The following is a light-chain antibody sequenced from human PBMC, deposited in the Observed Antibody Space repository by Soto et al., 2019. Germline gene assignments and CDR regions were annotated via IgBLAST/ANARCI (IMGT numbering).Light chain of an antibody. J-gene: IGKJ1*01. CDR2: GAS. V-gene: IGKV1-39*01. Sequence: DIQMTQSPSSLSASVGDRVTITCRASQSISSYLSWYQQKPGKAPNLLIYGASTLQSGVPSRFGGSGSGTDFTLTISSLQPEDFATFYCLQHSTYPLTFGQGTKVEIK. CDR3: LQHSTYPLT. CDR1: QSISSY.